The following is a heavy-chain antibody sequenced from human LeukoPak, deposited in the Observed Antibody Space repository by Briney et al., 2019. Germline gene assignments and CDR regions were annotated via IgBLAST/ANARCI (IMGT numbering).Heavy chain of an antibody. CDR1: GFTFSNYA. CDR2: ISFDGDNE. J-gene: IGHJ1*01. D-gene: IGHD5/OR15-5a*01. V-gene: IGHV3-30-3*01. CDR3: AREPSGNFGQLVSSAEYFQH. Sequence: GRSLRLSCATSGFTFSNYAIHWVRQAPGKGLEWVADISFDGDNEYYADSVRGRFMIARDNSKKTVYLQMNSLTIEDTAVYYCAREPSGNFGQLVSSAEYFQHWGQGTRVTVSS.